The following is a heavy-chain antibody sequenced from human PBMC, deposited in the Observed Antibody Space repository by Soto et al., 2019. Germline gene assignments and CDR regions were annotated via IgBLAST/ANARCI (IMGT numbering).Heavy chain of an antibody. V-gene: IGHV3-43*01. CDR2: ISWDGGST. CDR3: AKDIGPPVVTPLWGYYYYGMDV. CDR1: GFTFDDYT. D-gene: IGHD2-21*02. J-gene: IGHJ6*02. Sequence: GGSLRLSCAASGFTFDDYTMHWVRQAPGKGLEWVSLISWDGGSTYYADTVKGRFTISRDNSKNSLYLQMNSLRTEDTDLYYCAKDIGPPVVTPLWGYYYYGMDVWGQGTTVTVSS.